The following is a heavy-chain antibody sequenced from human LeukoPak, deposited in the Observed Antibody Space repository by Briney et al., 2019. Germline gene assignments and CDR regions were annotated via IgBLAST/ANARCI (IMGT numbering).Heavy chain of an antibody. D-gene: IGHD1-26*01. CDR3: VRDGVGAPPFDY. CDR1: GFTFSSNW. Sequence: QPGGSLRLSCAASGFTFSSNWMHWVRHAPGKGLVWVSRIKGDGGSTSYADSVKGRFTISRDNAKNTLFLQMNSLRAEDTAVYYCVRDGVGAPPFDYWGQGALVTVSS. CDR2: IKGDGGST. J-gene: IGHJ4*02. V-gene: IGHV3-74*01.